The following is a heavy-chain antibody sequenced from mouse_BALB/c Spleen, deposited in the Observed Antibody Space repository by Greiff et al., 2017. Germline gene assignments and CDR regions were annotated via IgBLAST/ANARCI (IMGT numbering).Heavy chain of an antibody. J-gene: IGHJ1*01. D-gene: IGHD1-1*01. Sequence: EVQVVESGGGLVKPGGSLKLSCAASGFTFSSYAMSWVRQTPEKRLEWVASISSGGSTYYPDSVKGRFTISRDNARNILYLQMSSLRSEDTAMYYCARRTVVDWYFDVWGAGTTVTVSS. CDR2: ISSGGST. V-gene: IGHV5-6-5*01. CDR3: ARRTVVDWYFDV. CDR1: GFTFSSYA.